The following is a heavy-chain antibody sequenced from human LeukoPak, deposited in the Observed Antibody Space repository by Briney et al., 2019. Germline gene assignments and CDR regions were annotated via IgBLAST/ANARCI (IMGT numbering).Heavy chain of an antibody. CDR3: ARVPGRHEKGGIDY. V-gene: IGHV4-30-4*08. Sequence: SETLSLTCTVSGGSISSGDYYWSWLRQPPGTGLEWIGYIYYSGSTYYNPSLKSRVTISVDTSKNQFSLKPSSVTAEDTAVYYCARVPGRHEKGGIDYWGQGTLVTVSS. D-gene: IGHD3-16*01. CDR1: GGSISSGDYY. J-gene: IGHJ4*02. CDR2: IYYSGST.